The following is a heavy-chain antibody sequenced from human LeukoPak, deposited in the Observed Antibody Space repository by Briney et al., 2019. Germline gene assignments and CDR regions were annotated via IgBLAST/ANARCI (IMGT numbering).Heavy chain of an antibody. Sequence: GGSLRLSCAAAGFTFNNYAMSWVRQAPGKGLEWVSAISSRSGATGYADSVKGRFTISRDNSKNKLYLQMNSLRTDDTAVYYCATDEVDRGYDFGRTPRGRGTLVAVSS. D-gene: IGHD5-12*01. J-gene: IGHJ4*02. CDR3: ATDEVDRGYDFGRTP. V-gene: IGHV3-23*01. CDR2: ISSRSGAT. CDR1: GFTFNNYA.